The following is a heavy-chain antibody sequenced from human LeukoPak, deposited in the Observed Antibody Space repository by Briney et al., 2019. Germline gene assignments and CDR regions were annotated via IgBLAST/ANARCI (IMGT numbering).Heavy chain of an antibody. J-gene: IGHJ4*02. V-gene: IGHV5-10-1*01. D-gene: IGHD1-26*01. CDR1: GYSFTTYW. CDR3: ARRAVGATGYFDY. Sequence: GESLKISCKGFGYSFTTYWISWVRQMPGKGLEWMGRIDPSDSYTNYSPSFQGHVTISADKSISTAYLQWSSLKASDTAMYYCARRAVGATGYFDYWGQGTLVTVSS. CDR2: IDPSDSYT.